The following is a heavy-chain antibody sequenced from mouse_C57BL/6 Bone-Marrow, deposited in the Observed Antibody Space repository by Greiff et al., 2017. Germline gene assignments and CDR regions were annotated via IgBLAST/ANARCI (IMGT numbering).Heavy chain of an antibody. J-gene: IGHJ1*03. Sequence: QVTLKESGPGILQSSQTLSLTCSFSGFSLSTSGMGVSWIRQPSGKGLEWLAHIYWDDDKRYNPSLKSRLTISKDTSRNQVFLKLTSVDTADTATYYCARRDYYGSSYSWYFDVWGTGTTVTVSS. D-gene: IGHD1-1*01. CDR2: IYWDDDK. V-gene: IGHV8-12*01. CDR3: ARRDYYGSSYSWYFDV. CDR1: GFSLSTSGMG.